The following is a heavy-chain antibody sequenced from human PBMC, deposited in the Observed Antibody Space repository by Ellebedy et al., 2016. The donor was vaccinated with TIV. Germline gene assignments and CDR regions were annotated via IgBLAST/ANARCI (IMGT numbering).Heavy chain of an antibody. CDR2: ISWNSGSI. Sequence: SLKISXAASGFTFDDYAMHWVRQAPGKGLEWVSGISWNSGSIGYADSVKGRFTISRDNAKNSLYLQMNSLRAEDTALYYCAKVGITGTTVYYYYMDVWGKGTTVTVS. V-gene: IGHV3-9*01. J-gene: IGHJ6*03. D-gene: IGHD1-7*01. CDR1: GFTFDDYA. CDR3: AKVGITGTTVYYYYMDV.